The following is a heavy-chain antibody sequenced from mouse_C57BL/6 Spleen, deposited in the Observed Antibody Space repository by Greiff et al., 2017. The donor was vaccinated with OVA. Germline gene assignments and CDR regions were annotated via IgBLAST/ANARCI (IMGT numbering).Heavy chain of an antibody. V-gene: IGHV1-15*01. CDR1: GYTFTDYE. D-gene: IGHD1-1*01. Sequence: LVESGAELVRPGASVTLSCKASGYTFTDYEMHWVKQTPVHGLEWIGAIDPETGGTAYNQKFKGKAILTADKSSSTAYMELRSLTSEDSAVYYCTRSITEDYWGQGTTLTVSS. J-gene: IGHJ2*01. CDR3: TRSITEDY. CDR2: IDPETGGT.